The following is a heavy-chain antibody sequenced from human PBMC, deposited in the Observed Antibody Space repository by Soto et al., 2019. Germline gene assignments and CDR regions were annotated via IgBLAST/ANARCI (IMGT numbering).Heavy chain of an antibody. CDR2: ISAYNGNT. CDR1: GYTFTSYG. Sequence: ASVKVSCKASGYTFTSYGISWVRQAPGQGLEWMGWISAYNGNTNYAQKLQGRVTMTTDTSTSTAYMELRSLRSDDTAVYYCARVPITYYYDSSGYSNPFDYWGQGTLVTVSS. CDR3: ARVPITYYYDSSGYSNPFDY. J-gene: IGHJ4*02. V-gene: IGHV1-18*01. D-gene: IGHD3-22*01.